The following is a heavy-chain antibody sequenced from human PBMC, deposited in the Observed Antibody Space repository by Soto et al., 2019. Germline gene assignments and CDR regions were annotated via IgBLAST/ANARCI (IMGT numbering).Heavy chain of an antibody. J-gene: IGHJ4*02. CDR2: IIPVFDTV. CDR3: ARGGSGYVWFNEF. CDR1: GGLFSSYA. Sequence: QEQLVQSGAEVKKSGSSVKVSCKDTGGLFSSYAVSWVRQAPGQGLEWMGGIIPVFDTVYYAQKFQGRVTITADESTNTGFRELSSLRSEDTAMYCCARGGSGYVWFNEFWGQGTLVTVSS. V-gene: IGHV1-69*01. D-gene: IGHD3-22*01.